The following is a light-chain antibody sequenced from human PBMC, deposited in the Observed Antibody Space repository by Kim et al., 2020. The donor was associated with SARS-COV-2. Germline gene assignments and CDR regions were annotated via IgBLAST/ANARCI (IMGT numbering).Light chain of an antibody. Sequence: STLSACVGDRVIITCRASQSNSMWLAWYQQKPGKAPKLLISKASSLQSGVPSRFSGSGSGTEFTLTISSLQPDDFATYYCQQYDNYFGQGTKLEI. CDR2: KAS. CDR1: QSNSMW. V-gene: IGKV1-5*03. CDR3: QQYDNY. J-gene: IGKJ2*01.